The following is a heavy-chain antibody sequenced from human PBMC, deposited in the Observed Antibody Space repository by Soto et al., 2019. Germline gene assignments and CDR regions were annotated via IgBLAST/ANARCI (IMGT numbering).Heavy chain of an antibody. J-gene: IGHJ6*02. V-gene: IGHV3-30*04. CDR3: ARAHYRTTICYHDRGQQYIEYYGLEV. CDR1: GFTFSGYA. Sequence: QVQLVEPGGCVVQPGRSLRLSFTASGFTFSGYAFHWVRQAPGKGLEWVALISFRGRQISYADTVKGRFTGSRDNSENTVTQLIAYLTTQLTAVYFCARAHYRTTICYHDRGQQYIEYYGLEVWGQGPTVTVAS. CDR2: ISFRGRQI. D-gene: IGHD2-2*01.